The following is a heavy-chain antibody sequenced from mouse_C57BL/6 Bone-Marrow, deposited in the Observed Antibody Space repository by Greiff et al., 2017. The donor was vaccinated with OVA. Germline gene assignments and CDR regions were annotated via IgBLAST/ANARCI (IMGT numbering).Heavy chain of an antibody. CDR1: GFNIKNTY. CDR2: IDPANGNT. Sequence: VQLKESVAELVRPGASVKLSCTASGFNIKNTYMHWVKQRPEQGLEWIGRIDPANGNTKYAPKFQGKATITADTSSNTAYLQLSSLTSEDTAIYYGAAYYCGSSYAVDYWGQGTTLTVSS. D-gene: IGHD1-1*01. J-gene: IGHJ2*01. CDR3: AAYYCGSSYAVDY. V-gene: IGHV14-3*01.